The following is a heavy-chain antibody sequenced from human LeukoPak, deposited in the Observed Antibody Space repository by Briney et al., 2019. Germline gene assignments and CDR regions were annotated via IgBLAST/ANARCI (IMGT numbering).Heavy chain of an antibody. CDR2: IYSGGTT. J-gene: IGHJ4*02. D-gene: IGHD5-18*01. CDR1: GFTFSSYT. Sequence: GGSLRLSCAASGFTFSSYTMNWVRQAPGKWLEWVSTIYSGGTTYYADSVMGRFTISRHNSRNTLYLQMNSLRAEDTAVYYCARVDTVMAYYFDLWGQGTLVTVSS. V-gene: IGHV3-53*04. CDR3: ARVDTVMAYYFDL.